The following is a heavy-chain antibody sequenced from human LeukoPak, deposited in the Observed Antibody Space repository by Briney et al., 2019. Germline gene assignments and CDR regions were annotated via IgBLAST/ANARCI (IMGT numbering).Heavy chain of an antibody. CDR2: IYYTGST. V-gene: IGHV4-59*01. CDR3: ARQAYCRSDSCYPFDY. Sequence: PSETLSLTCTVSGGSISSYYWSWIRQSPGKGLEWIGYIYYTGSTNYNPSLKSRVTISVDTSKNQFSLNLRTVTSADTAVYYCARQAYCRSDSCYPFDYWGPGTLVTVSS. J-gene: IGHJ4*02. CDR1: GGSISSYY. D-gene: IGHD2-2*01.